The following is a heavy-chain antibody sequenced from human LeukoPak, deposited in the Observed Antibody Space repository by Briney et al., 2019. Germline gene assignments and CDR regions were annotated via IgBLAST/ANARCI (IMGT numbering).Heavy chain of an antibody. J-gene: IGHJ6*03. Sequence: PSETLSLTCTVSGGSISNYYWSWIRQPPGKGLEWIGHMYYSGSTNYNPSLKSRVTISVDTSKNQFSLKLSSVTAADTAVYYCSGSYLYYYYYMNVWGKGTTVTISS. V-gene: IGHV4-59*03. CDR2: MYYSGST. CDR3: SGSYLYYYYYMNV. CDR1: GGSISNYY. D-gene: IGHD1-26*01.